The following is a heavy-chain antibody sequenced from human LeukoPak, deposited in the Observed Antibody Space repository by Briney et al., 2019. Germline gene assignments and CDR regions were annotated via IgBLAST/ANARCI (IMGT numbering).Heavy chain of an antibody. V-gene: IGHV4-34*01. J-gene: IGHJ6*02. CDR1: GGSFSGYY. CDR3: ARGYCSSTSCYLSYYYGMDV. Sequence: SETLSLTCAVYGGSFSGYYWSWIPQPPGKGLEWIGEINHSGSTNYNPSLKSRVTISVDTSKNQFSLKLSSVTAADTAVYYCARGYCSSTSCYLSYYYGMDVWGQGTTVTASS. CDR2: INHSGST. D-gene: IGHD2-2*01.